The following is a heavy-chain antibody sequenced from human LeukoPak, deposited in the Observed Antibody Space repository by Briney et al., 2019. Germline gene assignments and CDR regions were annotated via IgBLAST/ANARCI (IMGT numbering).Heavy chain of an antibody. CDR2: MDPNSADT. J-gene: IGHJ4*02. V-gene: IGHV1-8*01. CDR1: GYTFTSNN. D-gene: IGHD6-19*01. CDR3: ARADTSGWFVDY. Sequence: ASVKVSCKASGYTFTSNNINWVRQAPGQGLEWMGWMDPNSADTAYAQKFQGRVAMTRDTSISTAYMELSSLRSEDTAVYYCARADTSGWFVDYWGLGTLVTVSS.